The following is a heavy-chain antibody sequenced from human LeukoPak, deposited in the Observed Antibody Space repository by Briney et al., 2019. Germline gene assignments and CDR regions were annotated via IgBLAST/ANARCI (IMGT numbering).Heavy chain of an antibody. CDR2: INPNSGGT. V-gene: IGHV1-2*02. Sequence: ASVKVSCKASVYTFTGYYMHWVRQAPGQGLEWMGWINPNSGGTNYAQKFQGRVTMTRDTSISTAYMELSRLRSDDTAVYYCARDGRRSADPAMVSFDYGGQGTLVTVSS. CDR1: VYTFTGYY. J-gene: IGHJ4*02. CDR3: ARDGRRSADPAMVSFDY. D-gene: IGHD5-18*01.